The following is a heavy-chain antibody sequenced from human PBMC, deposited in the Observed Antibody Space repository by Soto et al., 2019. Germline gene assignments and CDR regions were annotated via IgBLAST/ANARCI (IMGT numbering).Heavy chain of an antibody. D-gene: IGHD6-19*01. CDR1: GGSFSGYY. V-gene: IGHV4-34*01. J-gene: IGHJ5*02. Sequence: QVQLQQWGAGLLKPSETLSLTCAVYGGSFSGYYWSWIRQPPGKGLEWIGEINHSGSTNYNPSLKSRVTISVDTSKNQFSLKLSSVTAADTAVYYCARGKGWLVRGGFDPWGQGTLVTVSS. CDR3: ARGKGWLVRGGFDP. CDR2: INHSGST.